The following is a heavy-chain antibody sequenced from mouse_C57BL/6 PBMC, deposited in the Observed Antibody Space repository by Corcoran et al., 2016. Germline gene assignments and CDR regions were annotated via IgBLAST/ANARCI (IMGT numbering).Heavy chain of an antibody. D-gene: IGHD2-3*01. Sequence: QIQLVQSGPELKKPGETVKISCEASGYTFTTYGMSWVKQAPGKGLKWMGWINTYSGVPTYADDFKGRFAFSLETSASTAYLQINNRKNEDTATYFCARMMVRAWFAYWGQGTLVTVSA. V-gene: IGHV9-3*01. CDR3: ARMMVRAWFAY. J-gene: IGHJ3*01. CDR2: INTYSGVP. CDR1: GYTFTTYG.